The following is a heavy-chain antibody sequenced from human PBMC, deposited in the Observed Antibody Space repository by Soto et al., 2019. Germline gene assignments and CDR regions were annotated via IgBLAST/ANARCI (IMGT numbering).Heavy chain of an antibody. Sequence: QVQLQQWGAGLLKPSETLSLTCAVYGGSFSGYYWSWIRQPPGKGLEWIGEINHSGSTNYNPSLKSRVNISVDTSKNQFSLKLSSVTAADTAVYYCARGPLRYFDWLRAPFDYWGQGTLVTVSS. CDR3: ARGPLRYFDWLRAPFDY. J-gene: IGHJ4*02. CDR1: GGSFSGYY. D-gene: IGHD3-9*01. V-gene: IGHV4-34*01. CDR2: INHSGST.